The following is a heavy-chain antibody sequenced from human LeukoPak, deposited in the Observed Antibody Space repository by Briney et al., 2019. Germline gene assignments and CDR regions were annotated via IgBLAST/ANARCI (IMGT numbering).Heavy chain of an antibody. CDR2: ISASGDGT. CDR1: GFTFSTYA. J-gene: IGHJ5*02. D-gene: IGHD2-15*01. Sequence: GGSLRLSCAASGFTFSTYAMSGLRQAPGKGLEWVSGISASGDGTYYADSVKGRFTISRDNSQNTLYLQMHSLRTGDTALYYSAKGGCSGAPLNWFDPWGQGTQVTVSS. V-gene: IGHV3-23*01. CDR3: AKGGCSGAPLNWFDP.